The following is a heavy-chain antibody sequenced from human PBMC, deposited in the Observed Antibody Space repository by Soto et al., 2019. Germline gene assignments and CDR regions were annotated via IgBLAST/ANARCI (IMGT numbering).Heavy chain of an antibody. D-gene: IGHD3-3*01. V-gene: IGHV3-30*03. J-gene: IGHJ6*02. CDR1: GFTFSNSG. CDR3: VRFFDYDGMDV. CDR2: LAYDGSEK. Sequence: QVQLVESGGGVVQPGGSLRLSCAGSGFTFSNSGMHWVRQAPGKGLEWVAVLAYDGSEKYYADSVKGRFTISRDNSKNTLYLQMNSLRVEDTAVYYCVRFFDYDGMDVWGQGTTFTVSS.